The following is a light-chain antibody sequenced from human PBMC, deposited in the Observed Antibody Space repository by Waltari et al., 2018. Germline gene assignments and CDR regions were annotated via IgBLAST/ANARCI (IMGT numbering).Light chain of an antibody. Sequence: QSALTQPRSVSGSPGQSVTISCTGTGSDVGSYNYVSWYQQYPGKAPKLMISDVYERPSGVPDRFSGSKSGNTASLTISGLQAEDEAVYYCCSYAGDYTLVFGGGTEVTVL. J-gene: IGLJ2*01. CDR3: CSYAGDYTLV. V-gene: IGLV2-11*01. CDR2: DVY. CDR1: GSDVGSYNY.